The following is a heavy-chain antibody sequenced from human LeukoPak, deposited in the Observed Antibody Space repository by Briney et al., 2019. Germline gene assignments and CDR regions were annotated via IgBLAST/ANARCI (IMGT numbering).Heavy chain of an antibody. Sequence: GASVKVSCKASGYTFTGYYMHWVRQAPGQGLEWMGWINPNSGGTNYAQKFQGRVTMTRDTSISTAYMELSRLRSDDTAVYYCARALIFGVVPNWFYPWGQGTLVTVSS. CDR3: ARALIFGVVPNWFYP. J-gene: IGHJ5*02. D-gene: IGHD3-3*01. CDR2: INPNSGGT. V-gene: IGHV1-2*02. CDR1: GYTFTGYY.